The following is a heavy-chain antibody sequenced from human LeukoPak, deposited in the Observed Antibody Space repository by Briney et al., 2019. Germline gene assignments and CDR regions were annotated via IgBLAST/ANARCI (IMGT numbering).Heavy chain of an antibody. CDR1: GFSFSSYW. D-gene: IGHD1-26*01. CDR3: ARDKIEGATLFDY. CDR2: IKQDGSEK. Sequence: GGSLRLSCAASGFSFSSYWMHWVRQAPGKGLEWVANIKQDGSEKYYVDSVKGRFTISRDNAKNSLFLQMNSLRAEDTAVYYCARDKIEGATLFDYCGQGTLVTVSS. J-gene: IGHJ4*02. V-gene: IGHV3-7*01.